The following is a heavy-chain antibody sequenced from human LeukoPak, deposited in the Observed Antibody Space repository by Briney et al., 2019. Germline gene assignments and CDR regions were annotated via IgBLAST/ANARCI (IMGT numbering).Heavy chain of an antibody. Sequence: PGGSLRLSCAASGFTFSSYSMNWVRQAPGKGLEWVSSISSSSSYIYYADSVKGRFTISRDNAKNSLYLQMNSLRAEDTAVYYCAKQGMVRGVIHYDYWGQGTLVTVSS. J-gene: IGHJ4*02. CDR2: ISSSSSYI. D-gene: IGHD3-10*01. V-gene: IGHV3-21*04. CDR3: AKQGMVRGVIHYDY. CDR1: GFTFSSYS.